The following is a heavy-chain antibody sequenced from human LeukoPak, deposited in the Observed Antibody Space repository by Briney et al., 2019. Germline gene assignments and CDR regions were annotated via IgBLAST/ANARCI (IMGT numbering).Heavy chain of an antibody. CDR2: ISGYNGNT. CDR3: ARESSGVAGTREFDY. CDR1: GYTFSRYS. J-gene: IGHJ4*02. D-gene: IGHD6-19*01. Sequence: ASVKVSCKASGYTFSRYSISWVRQAPGQGLEWMGWISGYNGNTRYPQSFQGRVTMTTDTSTSTVYMELRSLRSDDTAVYYCARESSGVAGTREFDYWGQGTLVTVSS. V-gene: IGHV1-18*01.